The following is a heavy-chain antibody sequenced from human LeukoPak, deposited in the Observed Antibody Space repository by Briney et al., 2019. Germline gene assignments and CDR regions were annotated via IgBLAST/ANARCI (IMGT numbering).Heavy chain of an antibody. V-gene: IGHV3-23*01. CDR2: ISGSGGST. CDR1: GFTFSSYA. J-gene: IGHJ6*03. Sequence: GGSLRLSCAASGFTFSSYAMSWVRQAPGKGLEWVSAISGSGGSTYYADSVKGRFTISRDNSKNTLYLQMNSLRAEDTAVYYCAKDLRFLEWLHPMDVWGKGTTVTVSS. CDR3: AKDLRFLEWLHPMDV. D-gene: IGHD3-3*01.